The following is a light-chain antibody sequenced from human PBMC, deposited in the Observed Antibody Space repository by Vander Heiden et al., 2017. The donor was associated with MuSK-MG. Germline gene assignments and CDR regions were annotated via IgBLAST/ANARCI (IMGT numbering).Light chain of an antibody. CDR3: QQDGSSPLT. Sequence: DIVLTQSPATLCLSPGQGATLSCRASQSVSSSYLAWYQQKPGQAPRLLIYGASSRATGIPDRFSGSGSGTDFTLTISRLEPEDFAVYYCQQDGSSPLTFGGGTKVEIK. V-gene: IGKV3-20*01. J-gene: IGKJ4*01. CDR2: GAS. CDR1: QSVSSSY.